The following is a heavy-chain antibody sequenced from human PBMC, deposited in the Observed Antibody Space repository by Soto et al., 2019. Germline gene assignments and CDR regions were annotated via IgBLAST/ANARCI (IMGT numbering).Heavy chain of an antibody. V-gene: IGHV4-31*03. J-gene: IGHJ4*02. CDR3: ARGVLYSNYAYDY. CDR1: GGSISSGGYY. CDR2: INHSGST. Sequence: SETLSLTCTVSGGSISSGGYYWSWIRQHPGKGLEWIGYINHSGSTYYNPSLKSRVTISVDTSKNQFSLKLSSVTAADTAVYYCARGVLYSNYAYDYWGQGTLVTVSS. D-gene: IGHD4-4*01.